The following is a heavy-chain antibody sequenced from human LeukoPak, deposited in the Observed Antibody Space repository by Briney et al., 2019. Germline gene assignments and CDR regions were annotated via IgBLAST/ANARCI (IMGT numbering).Heavy chain of an antibody. D-gene: IGHD2-2*02. CDR3: AREWSADIVVVPAAIRVYNWFDP. V-gene: IGHV4-34*01. Sequence: SETLSLTCAVYGGSFSGYYWSWIRQPPGKGLEWIGEINHRGTTNYNPSLKSRVTISVDTSKNQFSLKLSSVTAADTAVYYCAREWSADIVVVPAAIRVYNWFDPWGQGTLVTVSS. CDR1: GGSFSGYY. CDR2: INHRGTT. J-gene: IGHJ5*02.